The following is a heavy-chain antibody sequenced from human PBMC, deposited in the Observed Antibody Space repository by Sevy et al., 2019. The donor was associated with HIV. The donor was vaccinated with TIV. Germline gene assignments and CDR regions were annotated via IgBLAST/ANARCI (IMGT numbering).Heavy chain of an antibody. CDR1: GFAFSSYA. Sequence: GGSLRLSCAASGFAFSSYAMSWVGQAPGKGLEWVSAISGSGGSTYYADSVKGRFTISRDNSKNTLYLQMNSLRAEDTAVYYCAKDSGITMIVVVDNWFDPWGQGTLVTVSS. CDR3: AKDSGITMIVVVDNWFDP. J-gene: IGHJ5*02. D-gene: IGHD3-22*01. V-gene: IGHV3-23*01. CDR2: ISGSGGST.